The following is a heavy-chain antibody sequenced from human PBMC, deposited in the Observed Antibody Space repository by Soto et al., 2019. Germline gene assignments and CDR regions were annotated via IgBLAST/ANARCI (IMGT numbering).Heavy chain of an antibody. CDR1: GFTFSSYG. J-gene: IGHJ5*02. D-gene: IGHD3-10*01. CDR3: ARGATRGTYYYGSGRKNRRDNWFDP. CDR2: ISYDGSNK. Sequence: GGSLRLSCAASGFTFSSYGMHWVRQAPGKGLEWVAVISYDGSNKYYADSVKGRFTISRDNSKNTLYLQMNSLRDEDTAVYYCARGATRGTYYYGSGRKNRRDNWFDPWGQGTLVTVSS. V-gene: IGHV3-30*03.